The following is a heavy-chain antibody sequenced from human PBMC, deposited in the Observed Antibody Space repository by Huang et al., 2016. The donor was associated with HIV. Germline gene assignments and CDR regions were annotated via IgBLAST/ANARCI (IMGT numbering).Heavy chain of an antibody. Sequence: QIRLVQSGAEVKKPGASVRVSCQAYGYAFSDYGFSWVRPAPGRGPEWGGWLSASNGETNYGQRFQCRVTLTTDTSTTTVYMDLRSLRSDDTAVYYCARDPKYHSFPYFRQRRGIEIWGQGTVVTVSS. CDR3: ARDPKYHSFPYFRQRRGIEI. CDR1: GYAFSDYG. J-gene: IGHJ3*02. D-gene: IGHD3-16*01. CDR2: LSASNGET. V-gene: IGHV1-18*04.